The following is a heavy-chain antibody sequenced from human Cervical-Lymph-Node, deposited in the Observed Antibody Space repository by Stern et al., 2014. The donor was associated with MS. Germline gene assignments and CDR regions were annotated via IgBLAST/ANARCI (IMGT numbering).Heavy chain of an antibody. Sequence: QLQLQESGPGLVRPSETLSLTCDVSGGSVTSGYYYWSWIRQPPGKGLEWIGYVYHSGVTDYNPSLKGRVTISIDTSKNQSSLPLPSVTAAAAAVYYCPRLPASSRYGILAEYFFDYWGQGTLVIVSS. D-gene: IGHD3-22*01. J-gene: IGHJ4*02. CDR1: GGSVTSGYYY. V-gene: IGHV4-61*01. CDR2: VYHSGVT. CDR3: PRLPASSRYGILAEYFFDY.